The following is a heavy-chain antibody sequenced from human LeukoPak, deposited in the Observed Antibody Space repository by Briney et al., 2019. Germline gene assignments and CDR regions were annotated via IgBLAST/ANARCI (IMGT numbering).Heavy chain of an antibody. V-gene: IGHV3-64D*06. CDR2: ISSSGDYT. CDR1: GFTFSDYA. J-gene: IGHJ4*02. CDR3: VKRGRTSDYAYGY. D-gene: IGHD4-17*01. Sequence: PGGSLRLSCSASGFTFSDYAMHWVRQAPGRGLQFVSAISSSGDYTSYSDSVKGRFTISRDNSKSTLHLQMSSLRPEDTAVYFCVKRGRTSDYAYGYWGQGSLVTVSS.